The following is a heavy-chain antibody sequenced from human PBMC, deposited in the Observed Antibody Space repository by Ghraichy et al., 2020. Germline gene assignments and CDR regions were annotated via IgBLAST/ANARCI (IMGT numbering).Heavy chain of an antibody. D-gene: IGHD1-26*01. Sequence: ASVKVSCKVSGYTLTELSMHWVRQAPGKGLEWMGGFDPEDGETIYAQKFQGRVTMTEDTSTDTAYMELSSLRSEDTAVYYCATDGRGEWGYYYGMDVWGQGTTFTVSS. V-gene: IGHV1-24*01. CDR2: FDPEDGET. CDR3: ATDGRGEWGYYYGMDV. J-gene: IGHJ6*02. CDR1: GYTLTELS.